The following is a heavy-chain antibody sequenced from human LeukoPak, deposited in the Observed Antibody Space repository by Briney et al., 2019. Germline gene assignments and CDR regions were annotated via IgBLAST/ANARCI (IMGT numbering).Heavy chain of an antibody. J-gene: IGHJ4*02. CDR3: ANLMTTVAAGPFDY. D-gene: IGHD4-23*01. V-gene: IGHV1-2*06. CDR1: GYTFTGYY. CDR2: INPNSGDT. Sequence: ASVKVSCKASGYTFTGYYMHWVRQAPGQGLEWMGRINPNSGDTNFAQKFQGRVTMTRDTSLSTAYMELSRLRSDDTAVYYCANLMTTVAAGPFDYWGQGTLVTVSS.